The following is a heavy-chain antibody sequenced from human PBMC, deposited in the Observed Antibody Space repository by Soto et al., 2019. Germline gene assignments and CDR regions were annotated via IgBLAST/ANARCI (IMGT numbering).Heavy chain of an antibody. CDR1: GYTFTNYG. V-gene: IGHV1-18*01. D-gene: IGHD6-6*01. Sequence: QVQLVQSGAEVKKPGASVKVSCKASGYTFTNYGINWVRQAPGQGFEWLGWVSAYNGERRYAQRVQARVIMTTDTSTTTAYMELRSLRSDDTAVYYCSRGTSIPASGDYWGQGTLVTVSS. CDR2: VSAYNGER. J-gene: IGHJ4*01. CDR3: SRGTSIPASGDY.